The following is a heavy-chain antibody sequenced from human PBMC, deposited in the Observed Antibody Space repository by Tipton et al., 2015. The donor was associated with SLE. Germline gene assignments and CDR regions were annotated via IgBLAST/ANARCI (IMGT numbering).Heavy chain of an antibody. CDR2: ISGSGGST. V-gene: IGHV3-23*01. Sequence: SLRLSCAASGFTFSSYAMNWVRQAPGKGLEWVSAISGSGGSTYYADSVKGRFTISRDNAKNSLYLQMNSLRAEDTAVYYCAGGDSKGYWGQGTLVTVSS. J-gene: IGHJ4*02. D-gene: IGHD2-21*02. CDR1: GFTFSSYA. CDR3: AGGDSKGY.